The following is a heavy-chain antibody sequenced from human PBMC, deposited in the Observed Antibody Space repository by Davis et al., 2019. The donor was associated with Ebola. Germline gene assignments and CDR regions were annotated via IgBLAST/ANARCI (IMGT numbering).Heavy chain of an antibody. D-gene: IGHD4-17*01. Sequence: GESLKISCAASGFSVSDKYMSWVRQAPGKGLEWVLVIYRDGRMYHADSVKGRFTISRDNSKNTVYLQINSLRAEDTAMYHCTRHVPGDFWYFDLWGRGTRVTVSS. CDR3: TRHVPGDFWYFDL. CDR1: GFSVSDKY. CDR2: IYRDGRM. J-gene: IGHJ2*01. V-gene: IGHV3-66*04.